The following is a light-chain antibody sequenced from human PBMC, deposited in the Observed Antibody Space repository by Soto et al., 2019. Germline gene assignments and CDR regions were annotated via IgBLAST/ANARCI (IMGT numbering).Light chain of an antibody. CDR1: SSNVGSNS. J-gene: IGLJ2*01. V-gene: IGLV1-44*01. Sequence: QSVLTQPPSASGSPGQRVTISCSGTSSNVGSNSVNWYQHFPGTAPKVLIYRSTQRPSGVPDRFSGSKSGTSASLAISGLQSEDEADYYCAAWDDSLYGVVFGGGTKLTLL. CDR2: RST. CDR3: AAWDDSLYGVV.